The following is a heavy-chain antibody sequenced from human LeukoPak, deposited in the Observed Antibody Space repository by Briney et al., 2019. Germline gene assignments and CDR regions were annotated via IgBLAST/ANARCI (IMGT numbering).Heavy chain of an antibody. V-gene: IGHV6-1*01. Sequence: SQILSLTCAISGDSVSSNNAVWAWIRQSPSTGLEWLGRTYYRSKWYNDYAVSVKSRITINPDTSKNQFSLQLNSVTPEDTAVYYCAREGYYGDCDRFDPWGQGTLVSVSS. CDR1: GDSVSSNNAV. CDR3: AREGYYGDCDRFDP. J-gene: IGHJ5*02. CDR2: TYYRSKWYN. D-gene: IGHD4-17*01.